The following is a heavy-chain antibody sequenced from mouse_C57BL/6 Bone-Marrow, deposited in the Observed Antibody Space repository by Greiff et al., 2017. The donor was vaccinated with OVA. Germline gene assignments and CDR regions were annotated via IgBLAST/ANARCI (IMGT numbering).Heavy chain of an antibody. CDR1: GYTFTSYG. Sequence: QVQLQQSGAELARPGASVKLSCKASGYTFTSYGISWVKQRTGQGLEWIGEIYPRSGNTYYNEKFKGKATLTADKSSSTAYMELRSLTSEDSAVYFCATMTTVVYYYAMDYWGQGTSVTVSS. J-gene: IGHJ4*01. CDR2: IYPRSGNT. V-gene: IGHV1-81*01. CDR3: ATMTTVVYYYAMDY. D-gene: IGHD1-1*01.